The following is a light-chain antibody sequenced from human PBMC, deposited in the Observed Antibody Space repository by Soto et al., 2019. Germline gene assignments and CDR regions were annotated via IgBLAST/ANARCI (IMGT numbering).Light chain of an antibody. CDR2: KAS. CDR1: QTISSW. J-gene: IGKJ1*01. Sequence: DIKMSKSPSTVSGPVGDRVTIHCRASQTISSWLAWYQQKPGKAPKLLIYKASTLKSGVPSRFSGSGSVTEFTLTISSLQPDDFAPYYCQHYNIYSEAFAQGAKVDI. CDR3: QHYNIYSEA. V-gene: IGKV1-5*03.